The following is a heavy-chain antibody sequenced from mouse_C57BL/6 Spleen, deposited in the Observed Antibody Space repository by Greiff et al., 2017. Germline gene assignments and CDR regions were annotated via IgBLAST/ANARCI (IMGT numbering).Heavy chain of an antibody. CDR3: SRANYSIPYYARDY. CDR1: GYTFTSYW. D-gene: IGHD2-5*01. CDR2: IDPSDSYT. J-gene: IGHJ4*01. Sequence: VQLQQPGAELVMPGASVKLSCKASGYTFTSYWMHWVKQRPGKGLEWIGEIDPSDSYTNYNQKFKGKSTLTVDKSSTTAYMQLRSLTSEYSAVYYYSRANYSIPYYARDYWGQGTSVTVSS. V-gene: IGHV1-69*01.